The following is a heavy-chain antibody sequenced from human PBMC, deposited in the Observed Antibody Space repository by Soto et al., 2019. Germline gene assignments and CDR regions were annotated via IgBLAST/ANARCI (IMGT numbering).Heavy chain of an antibody. D-gene: IGHD6-13*01. CDR1: GFIFSNYA. CDR3: AKGQSGYSSTWYGY. V-gene: IGHV3-23*01. Sequence: EVQLLESGGGLVQPGGSLRLSCAVSGFIFSNYAMSWVRQAPGKGLEWVSSISGSGGSTYHADSVKGGFTISRDNSKNTLYMQMNSLRAEDTAVYYCAKGQSGYSSTWYGYWGQGILVTVSS. CDR2: ISGSGGST. J-gene: IGHJ4*02.